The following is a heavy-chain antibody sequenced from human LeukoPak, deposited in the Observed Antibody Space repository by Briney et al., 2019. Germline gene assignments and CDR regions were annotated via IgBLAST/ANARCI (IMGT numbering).Heavy chain of an antibody. V-gene: IGHV4-4*07. CDR2: IYISGST. CDR3: ARDYLVGAPLDS. CDR1: GVSITNYY. J-gene: IGHJ4*02. D-gene: IGHD1-26*01. Sequence: SETLSLTCSVSGVSITNYYWAWIRQPPGKGLEWIGRIYISGSTNYNPSNKSRVSISIDKTNNQFSLKLRSVTAADTAVYYCARDYLVGAPLDSWGQGTLVTV.